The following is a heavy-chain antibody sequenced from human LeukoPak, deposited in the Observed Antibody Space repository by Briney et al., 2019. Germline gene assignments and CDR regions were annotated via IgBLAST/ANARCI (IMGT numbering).Heavy chain of an antibody. CDR2: ISGSGGST. J-gene: IGHJ4*02. Sequence: GGSLRLSCAASGFTFSSYAMSWVRQAPGKGLEWVSAISGSGGSTYYADSVKGRFTISRDNSKNTLYLQMNSLRAEDTAVYYCAKDGPYGSGSYPLGYWGREPWSPSPQ. V-gene: IGHV3-23*01. CDR3: AKDGPYGSGSYPLGY. D-gene: IGHD3-10*01. CDR1: GFTFSSYA.